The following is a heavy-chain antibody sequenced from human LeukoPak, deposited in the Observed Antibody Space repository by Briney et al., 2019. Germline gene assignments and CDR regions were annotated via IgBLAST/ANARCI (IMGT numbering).Heavy chain of an antibody. CDR1: GYSISSSNW. CDR2: IYYSGST. D-gene: IGHD2-2*02. Sequence: SETLSLTCAVSGYSISSSNWWGWIRQPPGKGLEWIGCIYYSGSTNYNPSLKSRVTMSVDTSKNQFSLKLSSVTALDTAVYYCASVGPCSSTSCYNVGAFDIWGQGTMVTVSS. CDR3: ASVGPCSSTSCYNVGAFDI. J-gene: IGHJ3*02. V-gene: IGHV4-28*06.